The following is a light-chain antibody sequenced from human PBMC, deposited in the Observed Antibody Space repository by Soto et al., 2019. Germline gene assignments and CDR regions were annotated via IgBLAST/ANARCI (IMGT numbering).Light chain of an antibody. Sequence: DIQMTQSPSSLSASVGDRLTVTCRASQGISNYLAWYQQKPGKVPQLLIYTASTLQSGVPSRFIGSGAGTDSTLTINSLPPEDVATYYCQKYNSAPLAFGGGTKVDIK. CDR3: QKYNSAPLA. J-gene: IGKJ4*01. CDR1: QGISNY. V-gene: IGKV1-27*01. CDR2: TAS.